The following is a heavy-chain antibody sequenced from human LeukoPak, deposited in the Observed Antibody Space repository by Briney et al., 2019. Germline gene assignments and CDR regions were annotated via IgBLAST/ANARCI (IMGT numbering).Heavy chain of an antibody. CDR3: AREVPGYYGSRTYHIVGTYFDY. Sequence: PSETLSLTCSVSGDSISNYYWSWIRQPPGKGLEGIGYIYYSGINNYNPSLKSRVTISLDTSKNQFSLKLSSVTAADTAVYYCAREVPGYYGSRTYHIVGTYFDYWGQGTLVTVSS. CDR1: GDSISNYY. D-gene: IGHD3-10*01. J-gene: IGHJ4*02. V-gene: IGHV4-59*01. CDR2: IYYSGIN.